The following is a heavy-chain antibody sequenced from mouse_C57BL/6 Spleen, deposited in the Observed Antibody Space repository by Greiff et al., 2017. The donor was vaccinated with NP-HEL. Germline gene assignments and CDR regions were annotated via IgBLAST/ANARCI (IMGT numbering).Heavy chain of an antibody. V-gene: IGHV7-3*01. CDR3: ARSNYYGYDKDAMDY. Sequence: EVKLVESGGGLVQPGGSLSLSCAASGFTFTDYYMSWVRQPPGKALEWLGFIRNKANGYTTEYSASVKGRFTISRDNSQSILYLQMNALRAEDSATYYCARSNYYGYDKDAMDYWGQGTSVTVSS. CDR1: GFTFTDYY. J-gene: IGHJ4*01. D-gene: IGHD2-2*01. CDR2: IRNKANGYTT.